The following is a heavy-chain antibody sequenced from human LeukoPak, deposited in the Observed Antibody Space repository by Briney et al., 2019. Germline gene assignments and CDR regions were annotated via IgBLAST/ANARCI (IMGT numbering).Heavy chain of an antibody. Sequence: SETLSLTCAVYGGSFSGYYWSWIRQPPGKGREWIGEINHSGSTNYNPSLKSRVTISVDTSKNQFSLKLSSVTAADTAVYYCARLSSSWKYYYYYYMDVWGKGTTVTISS. CDR1: GGSFSGYY. CDR2: INHSGST. J-gene: IGHJ6*03. CDR3: ARLSSSWKYYYYYYMDV. D-gene: IGHD6-13*01. V-gene: IGHV4-34*01.